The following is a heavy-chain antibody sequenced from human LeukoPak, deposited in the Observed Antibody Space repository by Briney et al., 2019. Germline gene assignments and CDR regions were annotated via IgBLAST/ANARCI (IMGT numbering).Heavy chain of an antibody. CDR1: GYTFTSYY. Sequence: ASVKVSCKASGYTFTSYYMHWVRQAPGQGLEWMGWISAYNGNTNYAQKLQGRVTMTTDTSTSTAYMELRSLRSDDTAVYYCARDSFRAPDAFDIWGQGTMVTVSS. CDR3: ARDSFRAPDAFDI. V-gene: IGHV1-18*04. D-gene: IGHD3-16*02. CDR2: ISAYNGNT. J-gene: IGHJ3*02.